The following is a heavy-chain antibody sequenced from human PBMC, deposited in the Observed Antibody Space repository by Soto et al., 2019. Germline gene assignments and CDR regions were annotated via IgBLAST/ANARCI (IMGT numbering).Heavy chain of an antibody. Sequence: SETLSLTCTVSGGSISSGDYYWSWIRQSPGKGLEWIGYINYSGITYYNLSLMSRLTISVDTSKNQFSLKLSSVTAADTAVYYCARGKRGYYGSGSYSSGGDYWGQGTLVTVSS. D-gene: IGHD3-10*01. CDR2: INYSGIT. V-gene: IGHV4-30-4*01. CDR3: ARGKRGYYGSGSYSSGGDY. J-gene: IGHJ4*02. CDR1: GGSISSGDYY.